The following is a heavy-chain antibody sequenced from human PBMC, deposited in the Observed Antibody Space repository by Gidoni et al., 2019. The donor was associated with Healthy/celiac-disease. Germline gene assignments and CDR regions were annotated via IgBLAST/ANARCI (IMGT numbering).Heavy chain of an antibody. V-gene: IGHV3-49*04. J-gene: IGHJ3*02. D-gene: IGHD6-19*01. CDR3: TRDYEQWLVPNAFDI. CDR1: GFTFGDYA. CDR2: IRSKAYGGTT. Sequence: EVQLVESGGGLVQPGRSLRLSCTASGFTFGDYAMSWVRQAPGKGLEWVGFIRSKAYGGTTEYAASVKGRFTISRDDSKSIAYLQMNSLKTEDTAVYYCTRDYEQWLVPNAFDIWGQGTMVTVSS.